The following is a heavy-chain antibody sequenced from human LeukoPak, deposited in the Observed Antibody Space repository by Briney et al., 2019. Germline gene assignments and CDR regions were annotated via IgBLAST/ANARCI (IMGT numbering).Heavy chain of an antibody. J-gene: IGHJ4*02. CDR1: GFTFSSYS. D-gene: IGHD6-19*01. Sequence: GSLRLSCAASGFTFSSYSMNWVRQAPGKGLEWVSSITSSSTYKYYADSVKGRFTISRDNSKNTLYLQMNSLRAEDTAVYYCAKAEAGYSSGWYRGVFDYWGQGTLVTVSS. V-gene: IGHV3-21*04. CDR3: AKAEAGYSSGWYRGVFDY. CDR2: ITSSSTYK.